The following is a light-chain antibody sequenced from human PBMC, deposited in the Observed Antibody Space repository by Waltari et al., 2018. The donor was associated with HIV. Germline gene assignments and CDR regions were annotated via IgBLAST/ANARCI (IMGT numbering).Light chain of an antibody. Sequence: QSALTQPASVSGSPGQSITISCTGTSSNVGSADLVSWYQQHPGETPKLIFYEVTKRPSGVSNRCSGSSTGNTASLTIAGLQAEDEADYYCCSCPRSGIRYVFGTGTKVTVL. CDR3: CSCPRSGIRYV. J-gene: IGLJ1*01. CDR2: EVT. V-gene: IGLV2-23*02. CDR1: SSNVGSADL.